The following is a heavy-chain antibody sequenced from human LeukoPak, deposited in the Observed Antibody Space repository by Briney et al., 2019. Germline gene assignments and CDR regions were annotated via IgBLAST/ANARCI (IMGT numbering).Heavy chain of an antibody. V-gene: IGHV1-2*02. CDR2: INPNSGDP. CDR1: GYIFKDFY. CDR3: AKDSSGGYNSH. J-gene: IGHJ4*02. D-gene: IGHD5-24*01. Sequence: GASVKVSCKTSGYIFKDFYIHWVRQAPGHELEWMGWINPNSGDPNSAQRFQGRVTMTRDTSTGTAYMDLSSLTSDDTAVYFCAKDSSGGYNSHWGQGTLVTVSS.